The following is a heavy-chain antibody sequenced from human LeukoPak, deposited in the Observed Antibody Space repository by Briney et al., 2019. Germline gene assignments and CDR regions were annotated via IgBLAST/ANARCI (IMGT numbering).Heavy chain of an antibody. CDR1: GGSLSSYY. D-gene: IGHD3-22*01. Sequence: SETLSLTCGVYGGSLSSYYWTWIRQSPGTGLEWIGEINRSGSTNYNPSLKSRVTISVDTSKNQFSLKLSSVTAADTAVYYCARDQESYYDSSGYYGDAFDIWGQGTMVTVSS. CDR2: INRSGST. CDR3: ARDQESYYDSSGYYGDAFDI. V-gene: IGHV4-34*01. J-gene: IGHJ3*02.